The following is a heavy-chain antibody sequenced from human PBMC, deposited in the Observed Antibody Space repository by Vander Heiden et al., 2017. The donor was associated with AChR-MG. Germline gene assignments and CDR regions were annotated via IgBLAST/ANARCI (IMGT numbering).Heavy chain of an antibody. CDR3: ARLLRVRGANWPYYIDY. Sequence: QVQLQESGPGLVKPSQTLSLTCTVSGGSISSGSYYWSWIRQPAGKGLEWIGRIYTSGSTNYNPSLKSRVTISVDTSKNQFSLKLSSVTAADTAVYYCARLLRVRGANWPYYIDYWGQGTLVTVSS. V-gene: IGHV4-61*02. D-gene: IGHD3-10*01. J-gene: IGHJ4*02. CDR1: GGSISSGSYY. CDR2: IYTSGST.